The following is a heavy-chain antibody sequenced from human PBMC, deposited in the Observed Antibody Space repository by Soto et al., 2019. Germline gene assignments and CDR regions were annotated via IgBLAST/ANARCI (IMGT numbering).Heavy chain of an antibody. CDR3: ARGRAGSSFLDV. J-gene: IGHJ6*04. CDR2: MNPNSGNT. D-gene: IGHD6-6*01. V-gene: IGHV1-8*01. CDR1: GYTFTSYD. Sequence: ASVKVSCKASGYTFTSYDINWVRQATGQGLEWMGWMNPNSGNTGYAQRFQGRVTMTRNTSISTAYMELSSLRSEDTAVYYCARGRAGSSFLDVWGKGTTVTVSS.